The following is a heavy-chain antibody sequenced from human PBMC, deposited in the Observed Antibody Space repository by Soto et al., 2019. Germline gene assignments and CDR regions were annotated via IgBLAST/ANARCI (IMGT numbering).Heavy chain of an antibody. CDR3: ARLRFWSGSPPPAGYFDY. V-gene: IGHV3-7*03. D-gene: IGHD3-3*01. CDR1: GFTFSGYW. CDR2: IKQDGSEK. J-gene: IGHJ4*02. Sequence: EVQVVESGGGLVQPGGSLRLSCAASGFTFSGYWMSWVRQAPGKGLEWVANIKQDGSEKYYVDSVKGRFTISRDNAESSLYLQMNSLRGEDTAVYYCARLRFWSGSPPPAGYFDYWGQGTLVTVSS.